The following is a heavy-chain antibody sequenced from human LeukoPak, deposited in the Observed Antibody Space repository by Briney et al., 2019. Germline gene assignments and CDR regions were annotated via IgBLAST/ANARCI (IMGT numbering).Heavy chain of an antibody. CDR3: TRDPRAVAGTQYFDY. CDR1: GFTFSSYW. V-gene: IGHV3-74*01. CDR2: INSDGSST. Sequence: GGSLRLSCAASGFTFSSYWMHWVRQAPGKGLVWVSRINSDGSSTSYADSVKGRFTISRDNSKNTLYLQMNSLRAEDTAVYYCTRDPRAVAGTQYFDYWGHRTLVTVSS. J-gene: IGHJ4*01. D-gene: IGHD6-19*01.